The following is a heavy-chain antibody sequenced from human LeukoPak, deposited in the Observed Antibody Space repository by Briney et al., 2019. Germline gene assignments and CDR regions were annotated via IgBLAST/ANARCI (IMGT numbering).Heavy chain of an antibody. D-gene: IGHD6-13*01. CDR1: GFTFSSYG. Sequence: GGSLRLSCAASGFTFSSYGMHWVRQAPGKGLKWVAVISYDGSNKYYADSVKGRFTISRDNSKNTLYLQINSLRAEDTAVYYCAKIRGAAAGIFDYWGQGTLVTVSS. V-gene: IGHV3-30*18. CDR3: AKIRGAAAGIFDY. CDR2: ISYDGSNK. J-gene: IGHJ4*02.